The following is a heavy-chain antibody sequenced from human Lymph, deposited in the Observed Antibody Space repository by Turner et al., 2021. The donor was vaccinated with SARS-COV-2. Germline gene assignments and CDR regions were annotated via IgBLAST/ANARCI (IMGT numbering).Heavy chain of an antibody. CDR3: ARQEVLLWFGELSGNWFDP. CDR2: IYYSGST. J-gene: IGHJ5*02. D-gene: IGHD3-10*01. CDR1: GGSISSSSYY. V-gene: IGHV4-39*01. Sequence: QLQLQESGPGLVKPSETLSLTCTVSGGSISSSSYYWGWIRQPPGKGLEWIGGIYYSGSTYYNPSLKSRVTISVDTSKNQFSLKLSSVTAADTAVYYCARQEVLLWFGELSGNWFDPWGQGTLVTVSS.